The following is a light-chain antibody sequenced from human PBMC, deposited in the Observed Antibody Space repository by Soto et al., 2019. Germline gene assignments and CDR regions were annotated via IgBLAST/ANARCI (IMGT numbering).Light chain of an antibody. Sequence: IPLTQSPSFLSPSLGESVTITCRASQVISTSLAWYQVKPGKAPKLLIYAASTLESGVPSRFSATVSGTEFSLTITSLQPEDFATYYCQQLFDSPITFGQGTRL. J-gene: IGKJ5*01. V-gene: IGKV1-9*01. CDR3: QQLFDSPIT. CDR1: QVISTS. CDR2: AAS.